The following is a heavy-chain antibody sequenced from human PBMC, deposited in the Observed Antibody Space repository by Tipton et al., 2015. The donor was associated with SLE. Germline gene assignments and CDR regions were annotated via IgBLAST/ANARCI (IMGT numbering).Heavy chain of an antibody. V-gene: IGHV4-34*01. CDR1: GGSFSGYY. Sequence: TLSLTCAVYGGSFSGYYWSWIRQPPGKGLEWIGEINHSGGTNYNPSLKSRVTISVDTSKNQFSLKLSSVTAADTAVYYCARAPGLDRDYYYYYYMYVWGKGTTVTVSS. CDR2: INHSGGT. J-gene: IGHJ6*03. D-gene: IGHD3/OR15-3a*01. CDR3: ARAPGLDRDYYYYYYMYV.